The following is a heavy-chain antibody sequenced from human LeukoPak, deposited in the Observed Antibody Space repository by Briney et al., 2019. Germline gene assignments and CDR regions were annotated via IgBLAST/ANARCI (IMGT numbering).Heavy chain of an antibody. CDR1: GGSISSYY. V-gene: IGHV4-59*01. CDR3: ARSRRAQYYYDSSAKFDY. D-gene: IGHD3-22*01. Sequence: SETLSLTCTVSGGSISSYYWSWIRQPPGKGLEWIGYIYYSGSTNYNPSLKSRVTISVDTSKNQFSLKLSSVTAADTAVYYCARSRRAQYYYDSSAKFDYWGQGTLVTVSS. J-gene: IGHJ4*02. CDR2: IYYSGST.